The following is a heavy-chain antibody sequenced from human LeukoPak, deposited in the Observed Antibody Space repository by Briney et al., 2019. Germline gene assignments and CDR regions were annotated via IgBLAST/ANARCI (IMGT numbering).Heavy chain of an antibody. CDR2: ISSSGIST. V-gene: IGHV3-23*01. D-gene: IGHD3-16*01. J-gene: IGHJ3*02. CDR3: AKVRGGYAFDI. CDR1: GFTSSSYA. Sequence: GGSLRLSCAASGFTSSSYAMSWVRQAPGNGLEWVSAISSSGISTYYADSVKGRFTISRDNSKNTLYLQMSSLRAGDTAVVYCAKVRGGYAFDIWGQGTMVTVSS.